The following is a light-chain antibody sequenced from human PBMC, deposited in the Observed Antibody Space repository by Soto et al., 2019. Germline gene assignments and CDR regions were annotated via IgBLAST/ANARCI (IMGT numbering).Light chain of an antibody. Sequence: ESVLTHSPGTLSLSPGERATLSCRASQSVSSSFLAWYQQKPGQAPRLLIYVPSSRATGIPDRFSGSGSGTDFTLTISRLEPEDVAVYYCHHSGNSHGTFGQGTKVDIK. V-gene: IGKV3-20*01. J-gene: IGKJ1*01. CDR1: QSVSSSF. CDR2: VPS. CDR3: HHSGNSHGT.